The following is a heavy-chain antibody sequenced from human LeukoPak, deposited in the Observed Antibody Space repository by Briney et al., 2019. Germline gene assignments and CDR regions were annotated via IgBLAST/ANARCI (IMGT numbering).Heavy chain of an antibody. CDR2: ISDSGTST. D-gene: IGHD2-15*01. Sequence: GGSLRLSCVASGFTFSSYAMNWVRQAPGKGLEWVSGISDSGTSTYYADPVKGRFTISRDKSKNTLYLQMNSLRAEDTAVYYCAKDLGYEGGLSAFDYWGQGTLVTVSS. V-gene: IGHV3-23*01. CDR3: AKDLGYEGGLSAFDY. J-gene: IGHJ4*02. CDR1: GFTFSSYA.